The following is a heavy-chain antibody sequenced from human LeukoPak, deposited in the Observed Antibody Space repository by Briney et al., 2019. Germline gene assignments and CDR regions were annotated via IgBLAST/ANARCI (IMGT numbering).Heavy chain of an antibody. J-gene: IGHJ6*02. CDR3: ARSRLNYYGMDV. D-gene: IGHD2-8*01. CDR2: IGTAGDT. CDR1: GFTFSSYG. Sequence: GGSLRLSCAASGFTFSSYGMHWVRQATGKGLEWVSAIGTAGDTYYPGSVKGRFTISRENAKNSLYLQMYSLRAGDTAVYYYARSRLNYYGMDVWGQGTTVTVSS. V-gene: IGHV3-13*04.